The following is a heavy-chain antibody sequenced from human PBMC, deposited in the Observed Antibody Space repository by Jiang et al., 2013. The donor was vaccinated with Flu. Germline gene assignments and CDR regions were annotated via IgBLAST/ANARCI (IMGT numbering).Heavy chain of an antibody. CDR3: STWGEVVGGAFGV. CDR2: IKSKSDGETT. D-gene: IGHD3-22*01. CDR1: GFSFSKAW. Sequence: VQLVESGGGLVKPGGSLRLSCAASGFSFSKAWMNWFRQTPGKGLEWVGRIKSKSDGETTEYAAPVKGRFATSRDDSKNTVYLEMNGLKIEDTAMYYCSTWGEVVGGAFGVWGQGALVTVSS. J-gene: IGHJ4*02. V-gene: IGHV3-15*07.